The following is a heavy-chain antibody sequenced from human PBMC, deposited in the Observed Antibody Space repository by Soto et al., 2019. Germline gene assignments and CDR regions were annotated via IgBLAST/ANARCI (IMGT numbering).Heavy chain of an antibody. D-gene: IGHD3-10*01. V-gene: IGHV1-69*02. CDR3: ARFGGSNWFDP. Sequence: QVQLVQSGAEVKKPGSSVKVSCKASGGTFSSYTISWVRQAPGQGLEWMGRIIPILGIANYAQKFQGRVTITADKSTSTAYMELSSLRSEDTAVYYYARFGGSNWFDPWGQGTLVTVSS. CDR1: GGTFSSYT. CDR2: IIPILGIA. J-gene: IGHJ5*02.